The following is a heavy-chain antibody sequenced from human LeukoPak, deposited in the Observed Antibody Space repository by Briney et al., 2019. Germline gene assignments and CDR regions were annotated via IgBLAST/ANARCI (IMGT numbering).Heavy chain of an antibody. CDR2: ITTDETT. CDR1: GFPFSVSW. D-gene: IGHD1/OR15-1a*01. J-gene: IGHJ4*02. Sequence: GGSLRLSCAASGFPFSVSWMHWFRQVPGKGLMWVSRITTDETTTYADSVRGRFSISRDNSKNTVYLQMNSLRVEDTAVYYCAKDWFATTDYWGQGILVTVSS. CDR3: AKDWFATTDY. V-gene: IGHV3-74*01.